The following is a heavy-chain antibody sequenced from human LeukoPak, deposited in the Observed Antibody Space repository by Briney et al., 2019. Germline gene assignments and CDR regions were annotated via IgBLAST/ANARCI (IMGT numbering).Heavy chain of an antibody. CDR2: ISGSGGST. CDR3: AKAWYQLPSFGS. V-gene: IGHV3-23*01. D-gene: IGHD2-2*01. CDR1: GFTFSSYA. J-gene: IGHJ4*02. Sequence: PGGSLRLSCAASGFTFSSYAMNWVRQAPGKGLEWVSGISGSGGSTYYADSVKGRFTISRDNSKNTLYLQMKSLRAEDTAVYYCAKAWYQLPSFGSWGQGPRSPSPQ.